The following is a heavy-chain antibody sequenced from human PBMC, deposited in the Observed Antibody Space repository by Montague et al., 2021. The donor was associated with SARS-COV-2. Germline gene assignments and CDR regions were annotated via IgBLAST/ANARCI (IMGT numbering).Heavy chain of an antibody. J-gene: IGHJ6*02. CDR1: GGSISSYY. CDR2: IHTSGST. V-gene: IGHV4-4*07. D-gene: IGHD3-3*01. Sequence: SETLSLTCTVSGGSISSYYWSWIRQSAGKGLEWIGRIHTSGSTDYNPSLNSRVTMSVDTSKDQFSLKMSSVTAADTAVYYCASGKYYDFWSGYYSHDYVSCMDVWGRGTTVTVSS. CDR3: ASGKYYDFWSGYYSHDYVSCMDV.